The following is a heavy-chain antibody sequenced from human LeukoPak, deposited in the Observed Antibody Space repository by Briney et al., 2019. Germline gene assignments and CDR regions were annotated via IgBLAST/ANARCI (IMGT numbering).Heavy chain of an antibody. D-gene: IGHD3-22*01. Sequence: GGALRLSCAASGFTFRSYWMSWVRQAPGKGLKWVANIKQDGSEKYYVDSVKGRFTISRDNAKNSLYLQMNSLRAEDAGVYYCAREQPYYYDSSGTALMAEIKYYFDYWGQGTLVTVSS. J-gene: IGHJ4*02. CDR2: IKQDGSEK. CDR1: GFTFRSYW. V-gene: IGHV3-7*01. CDR3: AREQPYYYDSSGTALMAEIKYYFDY.